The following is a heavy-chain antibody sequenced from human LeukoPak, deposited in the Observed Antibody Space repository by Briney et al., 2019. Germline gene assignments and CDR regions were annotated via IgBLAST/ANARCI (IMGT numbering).Heavy chain of an antibody. CDR1: GGSFTSRTDY. J-gene: IGHJ4*02. D-gene: IGHD3-10*01. V-gene: IGHV4-39*01. CDR3: ARQAGYFGEGNFFDY. Sequence: SETLSLTCTVSGGSFTSRTDYWAWIRQPPGKGLEWIGSLYYGGSTYYNPSLKSRVTISIYTSKNQFSLRMSSVTAADTAVYYCARQAGYFGEGNFFDYWGQGSLVTVSS. CDR2: LYYGGST.